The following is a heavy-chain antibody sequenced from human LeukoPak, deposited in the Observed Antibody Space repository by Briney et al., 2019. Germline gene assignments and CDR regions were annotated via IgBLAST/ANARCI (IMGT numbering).Heavy chain of an antibody. CDR3: ARRGRLRYFDWSYWYFDL. J-gene: IGHJ2*01. D-gene: IGHD3-9*01. CDR1: GGSFSGYY. V-gene: IGHV4-34*01. Sequence: PSETLSLTCAVYGGSFSGYYWSWICQPPGKGLEWIGEINHSGSTNYNPSLKSRVTISVDTSKNQFSLKLSSVTAADTAVYYCARRGRLRYFDWSYWYFDLWGRGTLVTVSS. CDR2: INHSGST.